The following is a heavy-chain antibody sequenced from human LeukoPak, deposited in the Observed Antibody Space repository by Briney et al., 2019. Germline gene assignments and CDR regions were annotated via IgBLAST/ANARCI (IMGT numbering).Heavy chain of an antibody. CDR2: IYYSGST. D-gene: IGHD6-19*01. V-gene: IGHV4-39*01. J-gene: IGHJ4*02. CDR3: ASVSGYSSGWSDY. Sequence: SETLSLTCSVSGGSISSSNYYWGWIRQPPGKGLEWIGSIYYSGSTYYNPSLKSRVTISVDTSKNQFSLKLSSVTAADTAVYYCASVSGYSSGWSDYWGQGTLVTVSS. CDR1: GGSISSSNYY.